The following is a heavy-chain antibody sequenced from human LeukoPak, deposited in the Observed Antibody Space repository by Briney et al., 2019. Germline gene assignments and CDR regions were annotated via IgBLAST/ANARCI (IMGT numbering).Heavy chain of an antibody. Sequence: GGSLRLSCAASGFAFSTYAMSWARQAPGKGLEWVSTISGSGSSTYYADSVKGRFTISRDNSKNTLYLQMNSPRAEDTAVYYCANLTSVDFWGHGTLVTVSS. V-gene: IGHV3-23*01. CDR2: ISGSGSST. CDR1: GFAFSTYA. J-gene: IGHJ4*01. CDR3: ANLTSVDF. D-gene: IGHD3-10*01.